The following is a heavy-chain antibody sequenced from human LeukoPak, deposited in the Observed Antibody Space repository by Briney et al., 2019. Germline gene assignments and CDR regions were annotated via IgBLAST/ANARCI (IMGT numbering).Heavy chain of an antibody. V-gene: IGHV4-4*07. CDR1: GGSISSYY. Sequence: KPSETLSLTCTVSGGSISSYYWSWIRQPAGKGLEWIGRIYTSGSTNYNPSLKCRVTMSVDTSKNQFSLKLSSVTAADTAVYYCARDDRAGYYDSTFAFDIWGQGTMVTVSS. CDR2: IYTSGST. J-gene: IGHJ3*02. CDR3: ARDDRAGYYDSTFAFDI. D-gene: IGHD3-22*01.